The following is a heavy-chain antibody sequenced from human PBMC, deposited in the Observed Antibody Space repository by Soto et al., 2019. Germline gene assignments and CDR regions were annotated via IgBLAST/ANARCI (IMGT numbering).Heavy chain of an antibody. Sequence: SETLSLTCAVSGYSISSGYYWGWIRQPPGKGLEWIGSIYHSGSTYYNPSLKSRVTISVDTSKNQFSLKLSSVTAADTAVYYCARDYSRARPGDYWGQGTLVTVSS. CDR1: GYSISSGYY. J-gene: IGHJ4*02. D-gene: IGHD6-13*01. V-gene: IGHV4-38-2*02. CDR2: IYHSGST. CDR3: ARDYSRARPGDY.